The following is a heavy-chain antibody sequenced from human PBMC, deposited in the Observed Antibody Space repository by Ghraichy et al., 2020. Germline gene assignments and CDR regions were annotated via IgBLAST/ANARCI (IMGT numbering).Heavy chain of an antibody. Sequence: LSLTCAASGFTFSSYWMHWVRQAPGKGLLWVSRINSDGSRTNYADSVEGRFTISRDNAKNTLFLQMNSLRAEDSAVYFCARVPLSRPFCGGDCFFDYGGQGTLVTVSS. CDR2: INSDGSRT. J-gene: IGHJ4*02. V-gene: IGHV3-74*01. CDR3: ARVPLSRPFCGGDCFFDY. CDR1: GFTFSSYW. D-gene: IGHD2-21*02.